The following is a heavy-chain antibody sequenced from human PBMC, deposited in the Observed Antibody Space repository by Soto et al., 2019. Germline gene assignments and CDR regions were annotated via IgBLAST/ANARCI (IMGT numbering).Heavy chain of an antibody. V-gene: IGHV4-34*01. CDR3: ARGRSQPRSIAARRGYYFDY. J-gene: IGHJ4*02. CDR1: GGSFSGYY. Sequence: SETLSLTCAVYGGSFSGYYWSWIRQPPGKGLEWIGEINHIGSTNYNPSRKSRVTISVDTSKNQFSLKLSSVTAADTAVYYCARGRSQPRSIAARRGYYFDYWGQGTLVNVAS. CDR2: INHIGST. D-gene: IGHD6-6*01.